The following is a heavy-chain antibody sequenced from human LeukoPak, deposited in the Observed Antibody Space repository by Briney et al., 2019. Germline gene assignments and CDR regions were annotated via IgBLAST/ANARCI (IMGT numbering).Heavy chain of an antibody. Sequence: PSETLSLTCTVSGGSISSYYWSWIRQPPGKGLEWIGYIYDSGSTNYNPSLKSRVTISVDTSKNQFSLKLSSVTAADTAVFYCASLTTADASDIWGQGTMVTVSS. CDR2: IYDSGST. D-gene: IGHD3-22*01. CDR1: GGSISSYY. CDR3: ASLTTADASDI. V-gene: IGHV4-59*01. J-gene: IGHJ3*02.